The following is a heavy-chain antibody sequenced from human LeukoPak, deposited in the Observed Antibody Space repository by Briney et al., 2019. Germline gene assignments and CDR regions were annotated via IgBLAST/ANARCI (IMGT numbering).Heavy chain of an antibody. CDR1: GYTFTSYG. CDR2: ISAYNGNT. J-gene: IGHJ4*02. CDR3: ARVTAAAGIDY. D-gene: IGHD6-13*01. Sequence: GASVKVSCKASGYTFTSYGISWVRQAPGQGLEWMGWISAYNGNTNYAQKLQGRVTMTTGTSTSTAYMELRSLRSDDTAAYYCARVTAAAGIDYWGQGTLVTVSS. V-gene: IGHV1-18*01.